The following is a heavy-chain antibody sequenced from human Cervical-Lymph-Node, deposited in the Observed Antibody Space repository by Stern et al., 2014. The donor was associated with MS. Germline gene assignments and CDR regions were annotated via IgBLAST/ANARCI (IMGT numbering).Heavy chain of an antibody. V-gene: IGHV3-53*04. D-gene: IGHD4-17*01. Sequence: QLVQSGGGLVQPGGSLRLSCAASGFTVSSNYMTWVRQAPGKGLEWVSVIYRDGTTYYADSVKGRFTISRHNSKNTLYLQMNSLSSEDTAVYYCAKGAMNYGDWGQGTLVTVSS. CDR1: GFTVSSNY. CDR3: AKGAMNYGD. CDR2: IYRDGTT. J-gene: IGHJ4*02.